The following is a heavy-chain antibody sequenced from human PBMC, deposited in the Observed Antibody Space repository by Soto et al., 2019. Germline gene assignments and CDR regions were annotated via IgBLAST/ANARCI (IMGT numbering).Heavy chain of an antibody. D-gene: IGHD2-21*02. J-gene: IGHJ5*02. CDR1: GGSFSGYY. Sequence: SETLSLTCAVYGGSFSGYYWSWIRQPPGKGLEWIGEINHSGSTNYNPSLKSRVTISVDTSKNQFSLKLSSVTAADTAVYYCARATKHIVVVTAKFWFDPWGQGTLVTVSS. V-gene: IGHV4-34*01. CDR2: INHSGST. CDR3: ARATKHIVVVTAKFWFDP.